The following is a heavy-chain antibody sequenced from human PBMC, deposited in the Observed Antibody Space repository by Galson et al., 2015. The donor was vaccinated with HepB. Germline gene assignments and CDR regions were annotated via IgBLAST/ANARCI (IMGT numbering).Heavy chain of an antibody. V-gene: IGHV1-69*04. J-gene: IGHJ6*02. CDR2: IIPILGIA. CDR3: ARPLIPARYCSGGSCYHYYYYGMDV. D-gene: IGHD2-15*01. CDR1: GGTFSSYA. Sequence: SVKVSCKASGGTFSSYAISWVRQAPGQGLEWMGRIIPILGIANYAQKFQGRVTITADKSTSTAYMELSSLRSEDTAVYYCARPLIPARYCSGGSCYHYYYYGMDVWGQGTTVTVSS.